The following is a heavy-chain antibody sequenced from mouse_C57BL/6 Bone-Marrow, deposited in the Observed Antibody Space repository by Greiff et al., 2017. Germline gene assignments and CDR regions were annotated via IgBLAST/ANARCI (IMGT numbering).Heavy chain of an antibody. CDR1: GYAFSSYW. CDR2: IFPGDGDT. J-gene: IGHJ3*01. Sequence: QVQLQQSGAELVKPGASVKISCKASGYAFSSYWMNWVKQRPGKGLAWIGQIFPGDGDTNSNGKFKGKAPLTADKSSSTAYMQLSSLSSEDSAVYFCARGVYWGQLTLVTVSA. V-gene: IGHV1-80*01. CDR3: ARGVY.